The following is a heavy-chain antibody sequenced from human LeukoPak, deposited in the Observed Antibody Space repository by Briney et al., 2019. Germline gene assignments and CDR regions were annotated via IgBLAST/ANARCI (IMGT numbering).Heavy chain of an antibody. CDR1: GGPFSGYY. J-gene: IGHJ4*02. CDR3: ARHSKTSRHFDY. CDR2: INHSGSV. V-gene: IGHV4-34*01. Sequence: SETLSLTCAVYGGPFSGYYWSWIRQPPGKGLEWLGEINHSGSVNYNPSLKSRVTISVDTSKNQFSLRLTSVTAADTAVFYCARHSKTSRHFDYWGQGTLVTVSS. D-gene: IGHD2-2*01.